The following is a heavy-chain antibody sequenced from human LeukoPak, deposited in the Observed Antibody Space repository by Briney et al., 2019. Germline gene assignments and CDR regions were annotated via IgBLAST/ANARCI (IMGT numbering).Heavy chain of an antibody. CDR1: GFTFSRYS. CDR3: ARSLDY. Sequence: QPGGSLLLSGAASGFTFSRYSMNWGRQAPGKGLQWEANIKLDGSEKYYVDSVKGRFTISRDNAQNPLHLRMNRLRAEDTAVYYCARSLDYWDQGTLVIVSS. J-gene: IGHJ4*02. V-gene: IGHV3-7*01. CDR2: IKLDGSEK.